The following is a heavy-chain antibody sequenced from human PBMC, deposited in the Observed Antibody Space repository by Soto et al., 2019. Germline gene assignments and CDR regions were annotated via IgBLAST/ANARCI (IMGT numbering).Heavy chain of an antibody. CDR1: GGSISSHY. D-gene: IGHD6-19*01. CDR3: ARGRHWLDY. V-gene: IGHV4-59*11. J-gene: IGHJ4*02. Sequence: SETLSLTCTVSGGSISSHYLSWIRQPPGKGLEWIGYIYYTGSTNYNPSLKSRVTISVDTSENQFSLRLSSVTAADTAIYYCARGRHWLDYWGQGTLVTVSS. CDR2: IYYTGST.